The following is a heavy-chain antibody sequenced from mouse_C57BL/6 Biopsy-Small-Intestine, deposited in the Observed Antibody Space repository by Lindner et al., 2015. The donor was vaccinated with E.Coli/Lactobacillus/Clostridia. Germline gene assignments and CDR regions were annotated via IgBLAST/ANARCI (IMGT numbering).Heavy chain of an antibody. J-gene: IGHJ2*01. V-gene: IGHV1-55*01. Sequence: VQLQESGAELVKPGASVKMSCKASGYTFTSYWITWVKQRPGQGLEWIGDFFPGSGSTNYNEKFKSKATLTVDTSSSPAYMQLSSLTTEDSAIYFCVRRPFDYWGQGTTLTVSS. CDR1: GYTFTSYW. CDR3: VRRPFDY. CDR2: FFPGSGST.